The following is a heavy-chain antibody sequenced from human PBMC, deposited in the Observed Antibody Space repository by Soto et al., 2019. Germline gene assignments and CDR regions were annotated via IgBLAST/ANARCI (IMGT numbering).Heavy chain of an antibody. CDR1: GGTFSSYA. J-gene: IGHJ6*02. CDR2: IIPIFGTA. D-gene: IGHD3-22*01. CDR3: ARGTYDSSGYFTYYGMDV. Sequence: QVQLVQSGAEVKKPGSSVKVSCKASGGTFSSYAISWVRQAPGQGLEWMGGIIPIFGTANYAQKFQGRVTITADESTSTAYMELSSLRAEDTAVYSCARGTYDSSGYFTYYGMDVWGQGTTVTVSS. V-gene: IGHV1-69*12.